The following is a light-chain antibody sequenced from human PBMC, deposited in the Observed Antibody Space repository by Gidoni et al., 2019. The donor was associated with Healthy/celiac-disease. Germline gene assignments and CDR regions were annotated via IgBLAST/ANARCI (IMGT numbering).Light chain of an antibody. CDR2: AAS. CDR3: QQSYSTPYT. V-gene: IGKV1-39*01. J-gene: IGKJ2*01. Sequence: DIQLTQSPSSPSASVGDRVTITCRASQSISSYLNWYQQKPGNAPKLLIYAASTWQSGVPSRFSGRGSGTDFTLTISSLQPEDFATYYCQQSYSTPYTFXXXTKLEIK. CDR1: QSISSY.